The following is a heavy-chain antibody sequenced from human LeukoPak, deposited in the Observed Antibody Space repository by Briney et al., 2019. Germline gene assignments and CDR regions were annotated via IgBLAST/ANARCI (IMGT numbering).Heavy chain of an antibody. V-gene: IGHV1-3*01. J-gene: IGHJ4*02. CDR3: ASTVWELFDY. D-gene: IGHD1-26*01. Sequence: KFQGRVTITRDTSASTAYMELSGLRSEDTAVYYCASTVWELFDYWGQGTLVTVSS.